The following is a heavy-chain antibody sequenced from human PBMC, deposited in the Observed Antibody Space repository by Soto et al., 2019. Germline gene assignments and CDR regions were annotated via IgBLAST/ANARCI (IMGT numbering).Heavy chain of an antibody. CDR3: AKFFLDSVSSEIDT. CDR1: GFTFSSYA. J-gene: IGHJ4*02. Sequence: PGGSLRLSCAASGFTFSSYAMSWVRQAPGKGLEWVSAISGSGGSTYYADSVKGRFTISRDNSKNTLYLQMNSLRAEDTAVYYCAKFFLDSVSSEIDTWAQGTLVTVSA. D-gene: IGHD3-3*01. CDR2: ISGSGGST. V-gene: IGHV3-23*01.